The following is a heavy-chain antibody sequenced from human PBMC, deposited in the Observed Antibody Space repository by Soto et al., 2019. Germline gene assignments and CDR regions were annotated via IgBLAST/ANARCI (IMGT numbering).Heavy chain of an antibody. CDR3: VRDLAHGYTGNV. D-gene: IGHD5-18*01. Sequence: SETLSLTCSVSGAIVTSGENYWSWVRQPPGKGLEWIGYIYDSGVTNYTPALKSRVTLSLDRPNNEVSLKLRSVTAADTAVYFCVRDLAHGYTGNVWGQGTLVTVSS. CDR2: IYDSGVT. J-gene: IGHJ3*01. CDR1: GAIVTSGENY. V-gene: IGHV4-30-4*08.